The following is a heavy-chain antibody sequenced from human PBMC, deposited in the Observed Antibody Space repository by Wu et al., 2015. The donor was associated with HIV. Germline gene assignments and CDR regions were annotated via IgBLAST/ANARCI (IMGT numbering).Heavy chain of an antibody. CDR1: GYTFITYA. V-gene: IGHV1-18*01. D-gene: IGHD5-18*01. Sequence: QDQLVQSGGEVKKPGASVKVSCKASGYTFITYAISWLRQAPGQGLEWMGLISAYHGKADYAQKFQGRVTFTMDESTTIVYMELNSLRFEDTAVYYCARQEGYSYGLKDWGQGTLVTVSS. J-gene: IGHJ4*02. CDR3: ARQEGYSYGLKD. CDR2: ISAYHGKA.